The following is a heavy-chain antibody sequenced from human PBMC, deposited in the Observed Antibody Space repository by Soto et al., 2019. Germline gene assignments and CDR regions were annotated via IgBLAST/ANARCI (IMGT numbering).Heavy chain of an antibody. V-gene: IGHV3-23*01. CDR2: ISGSGGST. Sequence: GGSLRLSCAASGFTLSSYAMSWVRQAPGKGLEWVSAISGSGGSTYYADSVKGRFTISRDNSKNTLYLQMNSLRAEDTAVYYCAKDRGYYDSSGPGGYWGQGTLVTVS. D-gene: IGHD3-22*01. CDR1: GFTLSSYA. CDR3: AKDRGYYDSSGPGGY. J-gene: IGHJ4*02.